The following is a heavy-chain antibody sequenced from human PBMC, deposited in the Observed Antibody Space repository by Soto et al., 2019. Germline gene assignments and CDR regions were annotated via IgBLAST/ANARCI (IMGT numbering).Heavy chain of an antibody. J-gene: IGHJ5*02. CDR1: GYTFTSYG. D-gene: IGHD6-13*01. CDR2: ISAYNGNT. Sequence: GASVKVSCKASGYTFTSYGISWVRQAPGQGLEWMGWISAYNGNTNYAQKLQGRVTMTTDTSTSTAYMELRSLRSDDTAVYYCARGMSSIWYFFLGLYNWFDPWGQGTLVTVSS. V-gene: IGHV1-18*01. CDR3: ARGMSSIWYFFLGLYNWFDP.